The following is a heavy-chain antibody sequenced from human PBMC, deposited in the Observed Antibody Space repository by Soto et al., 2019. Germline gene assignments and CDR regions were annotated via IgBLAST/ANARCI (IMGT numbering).Heavy chain of an antibody. CDR1: GFSFGDAW. CDR3: ARQGYDYGDDMQYSFDY. D-gene: IGHD4-17*01. J-gene: IGHJ4*02. Sequence: EVQLVESGGGLVKPGGSLRLSCTVSGFSFGDAWMNWIRQAPGKGLEWVGRIKSKTDGGTTDYAAPVKGRFTISRDDSNNTLYLQMASLKTDAAAVYFCARQGYDYGDDMQYSFDYWGQGTLVTVSS. CDR2: IKSKTDGGTT. V-gene: IGHV3-15*07.